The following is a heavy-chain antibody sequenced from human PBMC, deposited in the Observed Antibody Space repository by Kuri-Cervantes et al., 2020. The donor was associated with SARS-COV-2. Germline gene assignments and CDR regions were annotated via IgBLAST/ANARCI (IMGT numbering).Heavy chain of an antibody. Sequence: SETLSPTCTVSGGSISSFYWSWIRQPPGRGLEWIGYIYYSVSVSYNRTLMSRVTISVDTSKKQSSLRLTSGTAADTAVYYCTTVTPTSVFAFWGQGTLVTVSS. D-gene: IGHD4-17*01. CDR3: TTVTPTSVFAF. J-gene: IGHJ4*02. V-gene: IGHV4-59*01. CDR2: IYYSVSV. CDR1: GGSISSFY.